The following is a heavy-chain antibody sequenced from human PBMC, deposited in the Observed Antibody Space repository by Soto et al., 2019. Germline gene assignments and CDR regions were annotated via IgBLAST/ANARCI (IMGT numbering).Heavy chain of an antibody. CDR2: ISGGGSTT. J-gene: IGHJ4*02. D-gene: IGHD3-3*01. CDR1: GFNFNTFA. CDR3: AKLDFWSSTPDDH. V-gene: IGHV3-23*01. Sequence: DVELLESGGGLVQPGGSLRLSCAAAGFNFNTFAMTWVRQAPGKGLEWVSYISGGGSTTYYADSVKGRFAISRDNFKNTLYHQMNNLGAEDTAIYYCAKLDFWSSTPDDHWGQGTLVTVSS.